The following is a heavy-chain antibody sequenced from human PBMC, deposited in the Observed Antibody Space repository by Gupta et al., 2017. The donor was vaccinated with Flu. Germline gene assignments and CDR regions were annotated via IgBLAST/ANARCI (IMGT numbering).Heavy chain of an antibody. V-gene: IGHV3-23*01. J-gene: IGHJ6*02. Sequence: EVQLLESGGGLVQPGGSLRLPCSASGFTFSSHALSWFRQDPGKWLEWVSAISGSGGSTYYADSVKGRFTISRDNSKNTLYLQMNSLRAEDTAVYYCAKDNGAVSGSYPTTFYYYYGMDVWGQGTTVTVSS. CDR1: GFTFSSHA. CDR3: AKDNGAVSGSYPTTFYYYYGMDV. D-gene: IGHD1-26*01. CDR2: ISGSGGST.